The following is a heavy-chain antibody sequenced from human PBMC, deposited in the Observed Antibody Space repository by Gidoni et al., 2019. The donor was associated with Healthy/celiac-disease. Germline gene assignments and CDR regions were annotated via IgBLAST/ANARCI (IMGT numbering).Heavy chain of an antibody. J-gene: IGHJ4*02. V-gene: IGHV1-2*02. CDR1: GHTFTGYY. Sequence: QVQLVQSGAEVKQPGASVQVSCTASGHTFTGYYMHWVRQAPGQGLEWMGWSNPNSGGTNYAQKFQGRVTMTRDTSISTAYMGLSRLRSDDTAVYYCARGDYDSSGPFDYWGQGTLVTVSS. CDR2: SNPNSGGT. CDR3: ARGDYDSSGPFDY. D-gene: IGHD3-22*01.